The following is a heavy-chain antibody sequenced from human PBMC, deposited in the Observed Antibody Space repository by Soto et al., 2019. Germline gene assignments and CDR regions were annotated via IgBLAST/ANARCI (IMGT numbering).Heavy chain of an antibody. CDR1: GFTFSSYG. J-gene: IGHJ4*02. CDR2: IWYDGSNK. D-gene: IGHD5-12*01. Sequence: GGSLRISWAASGFTFSSYGMHWVRQAPGKGLEWVAVIWYDGSNKYYADSVKGRFTISRDNSKNTLYLQMNSLRAEDTAVYYCARAGSGYDSLDYWGQGTLVTVSS. CDR3: ARAGSGYDSLDY. V-gene: IGHV3-33*01.